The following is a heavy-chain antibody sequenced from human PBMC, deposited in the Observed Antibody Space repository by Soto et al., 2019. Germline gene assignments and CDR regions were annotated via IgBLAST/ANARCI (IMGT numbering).Heavy chain of an antibody. CDR3: EVTTGY. CDR2: MSPDSGNA. D-gene: IGHD2-21*02. Sequence: QVQVVQSRTEVKKPGASVKVSCKTSGYTFTDYDINWVRQTTGQGLEWMGWMSPDSGNAGYAQQFQGRVTMTSNQSTSTAYMELRSLRSEDTAMSYCEVTTGYWGQGTMVTVSS. CDR1: GYTFTDYD. J-gene: IGHJ4*02. V-gene: IGHV1-8*01.